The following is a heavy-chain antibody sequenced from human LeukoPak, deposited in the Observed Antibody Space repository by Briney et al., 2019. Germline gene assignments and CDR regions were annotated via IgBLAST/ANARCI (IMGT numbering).Heavy chain of an antibody. J-gene: IGHJ4*02. CDR2: IYYSRTA. V-gene: IGHV4-59*01. CDR1: GGSISPYY. CDR3: ASGDDRSAYYSEGAFDY. Sequence: PSETLSLTCTVSGGSISPYYWSWIRQPPGKGLEWIGYIYYSRTANYNPSLKSRVTISVDTSKNQFSLKLSSVTAADTAVYYCASGDDRSAYYSEGAFDYWGQGTLVTVSS. D-gene: IGHD3-22*01.